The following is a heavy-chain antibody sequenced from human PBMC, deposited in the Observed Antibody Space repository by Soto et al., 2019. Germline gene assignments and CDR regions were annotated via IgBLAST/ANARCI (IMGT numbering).Heavy chain of an antibody. CDR3: ARRHYYDSSGYSNAFDI. V-gene: IGHV1-46*01. CDR2: INPSGGST. D-gene: IGHD3-22*01. Sequence: ASVKVSCKASGYTFTSYYMHWVRQAPGQGLEWMGIINPSGGSTSYAQKFQGRVTMTRDTSTSTVYMELSSLRSEDTAMYYCARRHYYDSSGYSNAFDIWGQGTMVTVSS. J-gene: IGHJ3*02. CDR1: GYTFTSYY.